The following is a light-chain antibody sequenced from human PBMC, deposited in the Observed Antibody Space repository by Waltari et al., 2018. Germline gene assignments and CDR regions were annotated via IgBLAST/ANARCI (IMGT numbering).Light chain of an antibody. Sequence: QPVVPQEPSFTVSPGGTVTLTCGLSSGAVSISHYTSWYQQTPGPAPRSLISSPNTRSSGVPDRFSGSILGNKAALTITGAQADDESDYYCVLYMGSDILFGGGTKVTVL. CDR2: SPN. V-gene: IGLV8-61*01. CDR1: SGAVSISHY. CDR3: VLYMGSDIL. J-gene: IGLJ3*02.